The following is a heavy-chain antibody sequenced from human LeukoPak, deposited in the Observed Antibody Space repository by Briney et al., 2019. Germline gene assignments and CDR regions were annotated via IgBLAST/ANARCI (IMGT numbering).Heavy chain of an antibody. V-gene: IGHV3-21*01. D-gene: IGHD2-15*01. CDR3: ARDPPVVVVAADDNWFDP. CDR2: ISSSSSYI. J-gene: IGHJ5*02. CDR1: GFTFSSYI. Sequence: PGGSLSLSCAASGFTFSSYIMNWLRPAPGKGLEWVSSISSSSSYIYYADSVKGRFTISRDNAKNSLYLQMNSLRAEDTAVYYCARDPPVVVVAADDNWFDPWGQGTLVTVSS.